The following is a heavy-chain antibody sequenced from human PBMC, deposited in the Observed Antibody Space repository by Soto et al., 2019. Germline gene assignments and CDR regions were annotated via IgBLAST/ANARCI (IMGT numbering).Heavy chain of an antibody. Sequence: PSDTLSLTCTVSGGSISSYYWSWIRQPPGKGLEWIGYIYYSGSTNYNPSLKSRVTISVDTSKNQFSLKLSSVTAADTAVYYCASSQWSAFDYWGQGTLVTVSS. J-gene: IGHJ4*02. CDR1: GGSISSYY. V-gene: IGHV4-59*07. D-gene: IGHD2-15*01. CDR2: IYYSGST. CDR3: ASSQWSAFDY.